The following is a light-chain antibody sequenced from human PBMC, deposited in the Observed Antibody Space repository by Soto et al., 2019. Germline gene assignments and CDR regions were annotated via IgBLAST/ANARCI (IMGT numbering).Light chain of an antibody. Sequence: HIARPRTTKTKSVADRVPITCRASQSISSWLAWYQQKPGKAPNLLIYGASSLQSGVPSRFSGSGSGTEFTLTINSLQPDDFATYYCQQYNSDSGTFRPG. J-gene: IGKJ1*01. CDR2: GAS. CDR1: QSISSW. CDR3: QQYNSDSGT. V-gene: IGKV1-5*01.